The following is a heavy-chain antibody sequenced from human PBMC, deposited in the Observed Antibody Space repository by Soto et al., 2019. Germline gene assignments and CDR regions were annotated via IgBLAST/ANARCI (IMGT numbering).Heavy chain of an antibody. CDR1: GYTFTIYY. Sequence: ASVKVSCKASGYTFTIYYMHCVLQAPGQGLEWMGIINPSGGSTSYAQKFQGRVTMTRDTSTSTVYMELSSLRSEDTAVYYCARALFRGSGFDPWGQGTLVTVSS. CDR2: INPSGGST. D-gene: IGHD3-10*01. J-gene: IGHJ5*02. V-gene: IGHV1-46*01. CDR3: ARALFRGSGFDP.